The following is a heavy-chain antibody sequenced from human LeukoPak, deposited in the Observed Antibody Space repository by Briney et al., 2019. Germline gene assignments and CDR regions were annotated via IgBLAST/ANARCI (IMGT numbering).Heavy chain of an antibody. CDR1: GYTFTSYY. D-gene: IGHD3-16*01. CDR2: INPSGGST. Sequence: ASVKVSCKASGYTFTSYYMHWVRQAPGQGLEWMGIINPSGGSTSYAQKFQGRVTMTRDTSTSTVYMELSSLRSEDTVVYYCARTFSEYYGMDVWGQGTTVTVSS. CDR3: ARTFSEYYGMDV. V-gene: IGHV1-46*01. J-gene: IGHJ6*02.